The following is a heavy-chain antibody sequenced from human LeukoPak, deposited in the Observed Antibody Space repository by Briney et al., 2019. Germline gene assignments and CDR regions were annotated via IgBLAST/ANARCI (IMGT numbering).Heavy chain of an antibody. Sequence: GGSLRLSCVASGFIFSSYSMNWVRQAPGKGLEWVSAISGSGGSTYYADSVKGRFTISRDNSKNTLYLQMNSLRAEDTAVYYCAKVPHYDYVWGSYVDYWGQGTLVTVSS. CDR2: ISGSGGST. D-gene: IGHD3-16*01. CDR1: GFIFSSYS. J-gene: IGHJ4*02. CDR3: AKVPHYDYVWGSYVDY. V-gene: IGHV3-23*01.